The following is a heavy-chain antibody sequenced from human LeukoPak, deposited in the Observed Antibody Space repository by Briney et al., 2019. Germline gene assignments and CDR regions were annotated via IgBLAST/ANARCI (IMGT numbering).Heavy chain of an antibody. J-gene: IGHJ5*02. Sequence: GGSLRLSCAAAGFTFSSYWTHCVRQAPGKGLVWVSRINSDGSSTSYADSVKGRFTISRDNAKNTLYLQMTSLRAEDTAVYYCASFSSGWYWFDPWGQGTLVPVSS. CDR1: GFTFSSYW. CDR3: ASFSSGWYWFDP. CDR2: INSDGSST. V-gene: IGHV3-74*01. D-gene: IGHD6-19*01.